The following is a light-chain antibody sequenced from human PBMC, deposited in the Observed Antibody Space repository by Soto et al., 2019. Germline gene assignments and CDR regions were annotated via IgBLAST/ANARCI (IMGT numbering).Light chain of an antibody. CDR1: QGISSH. J-gene: IGKJ1*01. CDR2: AAS. V-gene: IGKV1D-8*01. CDR3: HPYYAFPWT. Sequence: VIWVTQSPPLVSASTGERVTINCRMSQGISSHLAWYQQKPGKAPELLIYAASTLESGVPSRFSGSGSGTDSTLTISGLQSEDFATYYCHPYYAFPWTFGQGTKVEIK.